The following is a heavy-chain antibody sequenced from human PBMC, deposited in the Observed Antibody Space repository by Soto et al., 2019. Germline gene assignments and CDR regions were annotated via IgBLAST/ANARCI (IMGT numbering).Heavy chain of an antibody. CDR3: ARDLGGMVYASPDI. D-gene: IGHD2-8*01. J-gene: IGHJ3*02. V-gene: IGHV3-33*01. Sequence: GGSLRLSCAASGFTFSSYGMHWVRQAPGKGLEWVAVIWYDGSNKYYADSVKGRFTISRDNSKNTLYLQMNSLRAEDTAVYYCARDLGGMVYASPDIWGQGTMVTVSS. CDR2: IWYDGSNK. CDR1: GFTFSSYG.